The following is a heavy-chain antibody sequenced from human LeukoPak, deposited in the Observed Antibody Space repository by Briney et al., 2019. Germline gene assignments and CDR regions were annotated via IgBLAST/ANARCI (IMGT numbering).Heavy chain of an antibody. V-gene: IGHV3-23*01. CDR2: ISGSGGST. CDR3: AKVHRITMIVVVIGPFDY. D-gene: IGHD3-22*01. Sequence: PGGSLRLSCEASGFTFSSYAMSWVRQAPGKGLEWVSAISGSGGSTYYADSVKGRFTISRDNSKNTLHLQMNSLRAEDTAVYYCAKVHRITMIVVVIGPFDYWGQGTLVTVSS. CDR1: GFTFSSYA. J-gene: IGHJ4*02.